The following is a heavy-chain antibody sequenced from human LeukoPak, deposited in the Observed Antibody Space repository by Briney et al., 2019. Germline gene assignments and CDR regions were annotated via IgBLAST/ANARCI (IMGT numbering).Heavy chain of an antibody. CDR1: GFIVSGDF. D-gene: IGHD3-3*02. CDR3: AKDLSTHVKYYFDY. V-gene: IGHV3-53*01. J-gene: IGHJ4*02. Sequence: GGSLRLSCAASGFIVSGDFMSWVRQAPGKGLEWVSVIYSDGSTYYADSVKGRFTISRDNSKNTLDLQMTGLRAEDTAVYYCAKDLSTHVKYYFDYWGQGTLVTVSS. CDR2: IYSDGST.